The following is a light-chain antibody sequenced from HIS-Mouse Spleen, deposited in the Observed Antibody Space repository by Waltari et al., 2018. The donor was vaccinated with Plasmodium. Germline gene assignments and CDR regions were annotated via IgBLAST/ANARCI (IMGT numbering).Light chain of an antibody. V-gene: IGKV3-20*01. CDR2: GAS. CDR3: QQYGSSPYT. Sequence: EIVLTQSPGTLSLSPGARATLSCRASQSVSSSYLAWYQQKPGQAPRRLIYGASSRATGIPDMFSGSGSGTDFTLTISRLEPEDFAVYYCQQYGSSPYTFGQGTKLEIK. J-gene: IGKJ2*01. CDR1: QSVSSSY.